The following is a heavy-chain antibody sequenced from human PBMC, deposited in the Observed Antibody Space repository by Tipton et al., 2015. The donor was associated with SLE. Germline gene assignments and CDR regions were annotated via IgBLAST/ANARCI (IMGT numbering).Heavy chain of an antibody. CDR1: GFTFSSYS. CDR3: ARDRASSSWPDAFDI. J-gene: IGHJ3*02. V-gene: IGHV3-21*01. CDR2: ISSSSSYI. D-gene: IGHD6-13*01. Sequence: GSLRLSCAASGFTFSSYSMNWVRQAPGKGLEWVSSISSSSSYIYYADSVKGRFTISRDNAKNSLYLQMNSLRAEDTAVYYCARDRASSSWPDAFDIWGQGTMVTVSS.